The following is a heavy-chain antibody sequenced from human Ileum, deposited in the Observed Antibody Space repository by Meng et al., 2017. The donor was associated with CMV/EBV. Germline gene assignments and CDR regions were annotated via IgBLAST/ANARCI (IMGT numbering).Heavy chain of an antibody. V-gene: IGHV3-33*06. CDR2: ISSDGSNE. Sequence: GESLKISCTPSGFSFGNYGMHWVRQAPGKGLEWVAIISSDGSNEHYADSVKGRFAISRDNSKNTLYLQLNSLRAEDTAVYYCAKGCTTFGYYMDFWGRGTLVTVSS. D-gene: IGHD3-10*02. J-gene: IGHJ4*02. CDR3: AKGCTTFGYYMDF. CDR1: GFSFGNYG.